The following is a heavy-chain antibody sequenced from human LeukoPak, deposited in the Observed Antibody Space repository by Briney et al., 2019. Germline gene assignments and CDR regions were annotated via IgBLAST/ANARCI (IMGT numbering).Heavy chain of an antibody. Sequence: SVKLSCKASGATFSSYAISCVRQAPGQGLEWMGRIIPIFGIANYAQKFQGRVTITADKSTSTACMELSSLRSEDTAVYYCARSDGGIAVADINWFDPWGQGTLVTVSS. CDR2: IIPIFGIA. V-gene: IGHV1-69*04. J-gene: IGHJ5*02. CDR3: ARSDGGIAVADINWFDP. D-gene: IGHD6-19*01. CDR1: GATFSSYA.